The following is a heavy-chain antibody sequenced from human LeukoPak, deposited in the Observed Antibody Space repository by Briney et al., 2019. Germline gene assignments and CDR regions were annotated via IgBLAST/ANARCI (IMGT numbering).Heavy chain of an antibody. V-gene: IGHV3-23*01. CDR1: RFTFSTYA. CDR2: ISSSGAST. J-gene: IGHJ4*02. Sequence: QSGGSLRLSCAASRFTFSTYAMSWVRQAPGKGLEWVSTISSSGASTYYADSVKGRFTISRDNSKNTLFLQMNSLRAEDTALYYCAKRDLGYWGQGTLVTVSS. CDR3: AKRDLGY.